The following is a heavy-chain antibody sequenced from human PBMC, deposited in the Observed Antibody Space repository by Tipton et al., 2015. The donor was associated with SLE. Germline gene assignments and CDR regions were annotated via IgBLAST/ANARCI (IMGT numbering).Heavy chain of an antibody. CDR3: ARQRGYYDGTHFPPWNFDL. D-gene: IGHD3-16*01. CDR1: GGSISSSTYY. J-gene: IGHJ2*01. V-gene: IGHV4-39*07. Sequence: TLSLTCTVSGGSISSSTYYWGWIRQPPGKGLEGIGSVYYTGNTYYNPSLKSRVTISVDTSKNQSSLKLSSVTAADTAVYFCARQRGYYDGTHFPPWNFDLWGRGTQVTVSS. CDR2: VYYTGNT.